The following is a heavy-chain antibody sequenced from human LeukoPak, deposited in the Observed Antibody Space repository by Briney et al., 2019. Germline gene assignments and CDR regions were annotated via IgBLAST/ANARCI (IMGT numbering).Heavy chain of an antibody. CDR2: INHSGST. J-gene: IGHJ4*02. Sequence: SETLSLTCAVYGGSFSGYYWSWVRQPPGKGLEWIGEINHSGSTNYNPSRKGRVTIPVDTSKNQFYLKLRSVAAAETAVDYCARGLGYYYDSSGSYLFEYWGQGNLVNVFS. CDR1: GGSFSGYY. V-gene: IGHV4-34*01. D-gene: IGHD3-22*01. CDR3: ARGLGYYYDSSGSYLFEY.